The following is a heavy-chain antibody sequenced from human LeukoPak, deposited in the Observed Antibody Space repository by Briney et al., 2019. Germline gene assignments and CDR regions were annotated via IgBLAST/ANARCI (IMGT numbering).Heavy chain of an antibody. CDR2: IRQDGGEK. V-gene: IGHV3-7*01. Sequence: GGSLRLSCAVSGFTFSSYWMNWVRQAPGKGLEWVASIRQDGGEKSYVDSVKGRFTISRDNTKNSLYLQTSSLRAEDTAVYYCARDGTAAGLYFDLWGQGTLVTVSS. D-gene: IGHD6-13*01. CDR1: GFTFSSYW. J-gene: IGHJ4*01. CDR3: ARDGTAAGLYFDL.